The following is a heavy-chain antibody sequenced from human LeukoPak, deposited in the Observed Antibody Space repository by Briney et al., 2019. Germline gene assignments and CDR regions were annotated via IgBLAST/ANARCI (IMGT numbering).Heavy chain of an antibody. Sequence: GGSLRLSCAASGFTFSSYAMPWVRQAPGKGLEWVAVISYDGSNKYYADSVKGRFTISRDNSKNTLYLQMNSLRAEDTAVYYCARDGSRQHGRRTGNYFDYWGQGTLVTVSS. CDR3: ARDGSRQHGRRTGNYFDY. D-gene: IGHD1-1*01. CDR2: ISYDGSNK. CDR1: GFTFSSYA. J-gene: IGHJ4*02. V-gene: IGHV3-30-3*01.